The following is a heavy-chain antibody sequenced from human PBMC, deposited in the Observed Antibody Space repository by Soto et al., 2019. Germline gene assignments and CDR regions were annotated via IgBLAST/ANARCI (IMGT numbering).Heavy chain of an antibody. D-gene: IGHD3-16*01. Sequence: QVQLVQSGAEVRKPGASVKVSCKTSGDTFTGSYIHWVRQAPGQGLEWMGWVNPNIGGARYAQKFQGRVTITRDTSISTAYMELIKLAADDTATYCCAREPTDPYFDYWGQGTLVTVSS. J-gene: IGHJ4*02. V-gene: IGHV1-2*02. CDR1: GDTFTGSY. CDR3: AREPTDPYFDY. CDR2: VNPNIGGA.